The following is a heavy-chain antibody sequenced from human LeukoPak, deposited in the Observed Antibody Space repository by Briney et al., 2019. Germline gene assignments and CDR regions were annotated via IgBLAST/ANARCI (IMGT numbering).Heavy chain of an antibody. CDR3: AKSCTSTTCQIED. Sequence: GGSLRLSCAASGFTFSNYWMSWVRQAPGKGLEWVANIKQDGSEKYYVDSVKGRFTISRDNAENTVYLQINSLRAEDTAVYYCAKSCTSTTCQIEDWGQGTLVTVSS. D-gene: IGHD2-2*01. J-gene: IGHJ4*02. CDR1: GFTFSNYW. V-gene: IGHV3-7*01. CDR2: IKQDGSEK.